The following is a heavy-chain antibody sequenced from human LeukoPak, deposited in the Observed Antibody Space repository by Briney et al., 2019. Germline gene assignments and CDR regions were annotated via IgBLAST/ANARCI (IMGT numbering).Heavy chain of an antibody. CDR1: GFTFSSYA. Sequence: GGSLRLSCAASGFTFSSYAMHWVRQAPGKGLEYVSAISSNGGSTYYANSVKGRFTISRDNSKDTLYLQMGSLRAEDMAVYYCARVGYDFWSGYGGAFDIWGQGTMVTVSS. CDR2: ISSNGGST. J-gene: IGHJ3*02. V-gene: IGHV3-64*01. CDR3: ARVGYDFWSGYGGAFDI. D-gene: IGHD3-3*01.